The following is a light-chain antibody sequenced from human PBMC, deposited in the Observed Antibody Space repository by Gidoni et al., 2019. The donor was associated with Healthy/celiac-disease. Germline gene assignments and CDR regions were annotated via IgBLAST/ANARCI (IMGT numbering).Light chain of an antibody. J-gene: IGLJ2*01. CDR1: NIGSKN. CDR3: QVWDSSTVV. Sequence: SYELTQPLSVSVALGQTARITCGGNNIGSKNVHWYQQKPGQATVLVIFGDSNRPSGIPERFSGSNSGNTATLIISRAQAGDEADYYCQVWDSSTVVFGGGTKLTVL. CDR2: GDS. V-gene: IGLV3-9*01.